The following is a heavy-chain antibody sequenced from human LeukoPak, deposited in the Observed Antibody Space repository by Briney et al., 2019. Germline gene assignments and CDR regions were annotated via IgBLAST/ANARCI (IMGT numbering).Heavy chain of an antibody. Sequence: GGSLRLSCAASGFAFNTYWMSWVRQAPGKGLEWVANIKQDGSERYYVDSVKGRFTISRDNPKNSLYLQMNSLRAEDTAVYYCARGLTGWYGIWLDYWGQGTLVTVSS. CDR2: IKQDGSER. CDR3: ARGLTGWYGIWLDY. J-gene: IGHJ4*02. CDR1: GFAFNTYW. V-gene: IGHV3-7*01. D-gene: IGHD6-19*01.